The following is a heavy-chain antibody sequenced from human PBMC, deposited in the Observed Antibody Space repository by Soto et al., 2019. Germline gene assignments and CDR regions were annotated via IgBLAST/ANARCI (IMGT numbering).Heavy chain of an antibody. CDR1: GGSISSSY. J-gene: IGHJ6*02. CDR2: IYPSGTT. Sequence: SETLSLTCIVSGGSISSSYWSWIRQPAGKGLEWIGRIYPSGTTNYNPSLKSRLTMSVDTSKNQFSLRLRSVTAADTAVYFCSRDDYGSAGMDVWGQGTTVTVSS. D-gene: IGHD3-10*01. CDR3: SRDDYGSAGMDV. V-gene: IGHV4-4*07.